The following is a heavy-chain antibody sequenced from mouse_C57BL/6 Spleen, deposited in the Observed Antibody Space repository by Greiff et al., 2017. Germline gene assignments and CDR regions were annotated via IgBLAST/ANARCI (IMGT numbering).Heavy chain of an antibody. CDR3: ARLKGFYWYFDV. Sequence: QVQLQQPGTELVKPGASVKLSCKASGYTFTSYWMHWVKQRPGQGLEWIGNINPSNGGTNYNEKFKSKATLTVDKSSRTAYMQLSSLTSEDSAVYYCARLKGFYWYFDVWGTGTTVTVSS. J-gene: IGHJ1*03. CDR1: GYTFTSYW. V-gene: IGHV1-53*01. CDR2: INPSNGGT.